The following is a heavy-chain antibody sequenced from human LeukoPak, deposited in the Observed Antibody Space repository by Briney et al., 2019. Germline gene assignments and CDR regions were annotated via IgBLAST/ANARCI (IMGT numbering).Heavy chain of an antibody. CDR1: GFTFSSYW. CDR2: IKQDGSEK. Sequence: GGSLGLSCAASGFTFSSYWMSCVRQAPGKGLEWVANIKQDGSEKYYVDSVKSRFTISRDNAKNSLYLQMNSLRAEYTSVYYCARAPYWIGSSCRFDYWDQGTLVTVSA. J-gene: IGHJ4*02. D-gene: IGHD2-15*01. V-gene: IGHV3-7*03. CDR3: ARAPYWIGSSCRFDY.